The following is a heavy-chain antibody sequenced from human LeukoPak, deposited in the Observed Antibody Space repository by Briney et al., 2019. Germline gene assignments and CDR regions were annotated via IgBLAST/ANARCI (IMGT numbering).Heavy chain of an antibody. CDR1: GFTFSTYS. CDR3: ARDFLGPHDAFDI. V-gene: IGHV3-21*01. D-gene: IGHD7-27*01. J-gene: IGHJ3*02. CDR2: ISSSSSYI. Sequence: GGSLRLSCAASGFTFSTYSMNWVRQAPGKGLEWVSSISSSSSYIYYADSVKGRFTISRDNAKNSLYLQMNSLRAEDTAVYYCARDFLGPHDAFDIWSQGTMVTVSS.